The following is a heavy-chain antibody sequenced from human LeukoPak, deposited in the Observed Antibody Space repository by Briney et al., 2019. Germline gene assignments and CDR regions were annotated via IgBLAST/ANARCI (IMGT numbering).Heavy chain of an antibody. J-gene: IGHJ4*02. Sequence: SETLSLTCTVSGGSISDYYRGWIRQPPGKGLEWIGYFYNSGSSTYNPSLKSRVTISVDTSKNQFSLRLSSVTAADTAVYYCARDIYTEKYCSSTSCYTGWDYWGQGTLVTVSS. CDR1: GGSISDYY. CDR3: ARDIYTEKYCSSTSCYTGWDY. D-gene: IGHD2-2*02. CDR2: FYNSGSS. V-gene: IGHV4-4*08.